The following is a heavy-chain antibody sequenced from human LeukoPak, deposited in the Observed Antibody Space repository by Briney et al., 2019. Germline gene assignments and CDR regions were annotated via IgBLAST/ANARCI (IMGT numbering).Heavy chain of an antibody. D-gene: IGHD2-2*01. CDR3: AKDLVVVPAAEDY. CDR1: GFTFSSYG. Sequence: PGGSLRLSCAASGFTFSSYGMHWVRQAPGKGLEWVAFIRYDGSNKYYADSVKGRFTISRGNSKNTLYLQMNSLRAEDTAVYYCAKDLVVVPAAEDYWGQGTLVTVSS. V-gene: IGHV3-30*02. J-gene: IGHJ4*02. CDR2: IRYDGSNK.